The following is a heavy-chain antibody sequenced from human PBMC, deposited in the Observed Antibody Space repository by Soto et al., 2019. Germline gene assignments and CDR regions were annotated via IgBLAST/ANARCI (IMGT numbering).Heavy chain of an antibody. CDR3: ARSHCSGGSCYLGAFDI. V-gene: IGHV1-46*01. Sequence: ASVKVSCKASGYTFINFFIHWVRQAPGQGLEWVGIINPSGGATTYPQKFQGRVTMTRDTSASTVYMDVSSLRFDDTAVYYCARSHCSGGSCYLGAFDIWGQGTMVTVSS. J-gene: IGHJ3*02. CDR1: GYTFINFF. CDR2: INPSGGAT. D-gene: IGHD2-15*01.